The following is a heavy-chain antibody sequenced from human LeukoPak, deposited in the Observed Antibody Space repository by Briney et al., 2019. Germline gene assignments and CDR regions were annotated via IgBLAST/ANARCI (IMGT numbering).Heavy chain of an antibody. CDR3: AKEGYSGYDVFDC. J-gene: IGHJ4*02. Sequence: PGESLRLSRAASGFTFNNYAMSWVRQAPGKGLEWVSTISGSGGSTYYADSVKGRFTISRDKSKNTLYLQMNSLRVEDTAVYYCAKEGYSGYDVFDCWGQGTLVTVSS. V-gene: IGHV3-23*01. CDR1: GFTFNNYA. D-gene: IGHD5-12*01. CDR2: ISGSGGST.